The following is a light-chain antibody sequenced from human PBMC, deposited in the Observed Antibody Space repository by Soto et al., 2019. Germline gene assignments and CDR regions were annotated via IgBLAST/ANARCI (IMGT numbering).Light chain of an antibody. Sequence: QSVLTQPASVSGSPGQSITISCSGTNSDVGDYNLVSWYQQRPGEAPKLVIFDVSNRPSGVSDRFSGSKSGNTASLTISGLQAEDEADYYCSSYTSSSTRVFGSGTKVTVL. V-gene: IGLV2-14*01. CDR1: NSDVGDYNL. J-gene: IGLJ1*01. CDR2: DVS. CDR3: SSYTSSSTRV.